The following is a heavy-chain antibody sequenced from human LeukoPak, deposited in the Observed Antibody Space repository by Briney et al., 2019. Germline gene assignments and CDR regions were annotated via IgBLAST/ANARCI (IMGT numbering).Heavy chain of an antibody. CDR2: FRGSDGST. J-gene: IGHJ4*02. V-gene: IGHV3-23*01. Sequence: QSGGSLRLSCAASGFTFSSYSMSWVRQAPGKGLEWVSIFRGSDGSTYYADSVKGRFTISRDISKNTLYLQMNSLRAEDTAVYYCSRDRHCIGSTCYGLWGQGTRVTVSS. D-gene: IGHD2-2*01. CDR3: SRDRHCIGSTCYGL. CDR1: GFTFSSYS.